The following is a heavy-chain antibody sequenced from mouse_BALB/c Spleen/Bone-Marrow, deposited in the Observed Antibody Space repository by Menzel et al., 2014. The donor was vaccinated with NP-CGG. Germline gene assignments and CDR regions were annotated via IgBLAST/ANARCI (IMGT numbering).Heavy chain of an antibody. CDR1: GYTFSSYW. CDR2: ILPGSGNT. D-gene: IGHD3-1*01. V-gene: IGHV1-9*01. CDR3: ARWAFDAWFAY. J-gene: IGHJ3*01. Sequence: QVQLQQPGAELMKPGASVKVSCKATGYTFSSYWIEWVKQRPGHGLEWIGEILPGSGNTNYNEKFKGNATFTADTSSNTAYMQLSSLTSEDSAVYYCARWAFDAWFAYWGQGTLVTVSA.